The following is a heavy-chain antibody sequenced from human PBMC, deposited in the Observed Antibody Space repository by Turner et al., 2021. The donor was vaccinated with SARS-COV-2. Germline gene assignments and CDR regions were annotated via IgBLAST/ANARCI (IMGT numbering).Heavy chain of an antibody. CDR3: ARGDDPRKSGVV. D-gene: IGHD3-3*01. J-gene: IGHJ4*02. CDR1: GGSLSGYY. CDR2: VHPYGTT. Sequence: QVQLQQWGAGPLKPSETLSLICAVNGGSLSGYYWTWLRQPPGKGMEWIGEVHPYGTTYYHPSLKSRVSMSVDTSKNQFSLKLNSVTAADTAFYYCARGDDPRKSGVVWGQGTLVTVSS. V-gene: IGHV4-34*01.